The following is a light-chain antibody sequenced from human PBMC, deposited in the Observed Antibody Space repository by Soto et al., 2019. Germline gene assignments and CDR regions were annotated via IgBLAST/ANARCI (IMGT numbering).Light chain of an antibody. CDR2: GAS. J-gene: IGKJ5*01. Sequence: EVVLTQSPGTLSLSPGERATLSCRAIQSVSSRFLAWYQQKPGQAPRLLMYGASSRATGIPDRFSGTGSGTDFTLTISRLEPEDFAAYYCQQYGSSPYTFGLGTRLEIK. CDR1: QSVSSRF. CDR3: QQYGSSPYT. V-gene: IGKV3-20*01.